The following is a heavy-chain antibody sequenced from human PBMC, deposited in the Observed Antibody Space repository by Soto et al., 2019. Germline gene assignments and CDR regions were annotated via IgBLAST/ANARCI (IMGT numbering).Heavy chain of an antibody. J-gene: IGHJ4*02. CDR1: GGTFSSYA. Sequence: SVKVSCKASGGTFSSYAISWVRQAPGQGLEWMGGIIPIFGTANYAQKFQGRVTITADESTSTAYMELSSLRSEDTAVYYCARVDGYNSHFDYWGQGTLVTVSA. D-gene: IGHD5-12*01. V-gene: IGHV1-69*13. CDR3: ARVDGYNSHFDY. CDR2: IIPIFGTA.